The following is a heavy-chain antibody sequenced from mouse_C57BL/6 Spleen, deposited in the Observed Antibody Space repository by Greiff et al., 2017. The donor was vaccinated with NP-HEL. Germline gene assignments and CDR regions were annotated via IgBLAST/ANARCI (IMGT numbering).Heavy chain of an antibody. CDR3: ARSGGLRRDYFDY. Sequence: VKLMESGAELVKPGASVKISCKASGYAFSSYWMNWVKQRPGKGLEWIGQIYPGDGDTNYNGKFKGKATLTADKSSSTAYMQLSSLTSEDSAVYFCARSGGLRRDYFDYWGQGTTLTVSS. CDR1: GYAFSSYW. D-gene: IGHD2-4*01. CDR2: IYPGDGDT. V-gene: IGHV1-80*01. J-gene: IGHJ2*01.